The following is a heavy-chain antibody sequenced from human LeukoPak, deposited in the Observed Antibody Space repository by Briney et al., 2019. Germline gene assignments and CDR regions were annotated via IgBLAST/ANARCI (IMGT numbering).Heavy chain of an antibody. CDR2: ISSSSST. J-gene: IGHJ4*02. CDR3: ATEYNSLDH. Sequence: GGSLRLSCAASGFTFSSYTMNWVRQAPGKGLEWVSYISSSSSTYADSVGGRSTISRDNAKNSLFLQMNSLRAEDTAVYYCATEYNSLDHWGQGTLVTVSS. CDR1: GFTFSSYT. D-gene: IGHD1-14*01. V-gene: IGHV3-48*04.